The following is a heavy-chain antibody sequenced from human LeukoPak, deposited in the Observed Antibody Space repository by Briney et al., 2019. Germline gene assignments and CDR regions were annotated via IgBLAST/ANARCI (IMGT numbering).Heavy chain of an antibody. V-gene: IGHV1-2*06. CDR1: GYTFTGYY. Sequence: ASVKVSCKASGYTFTGYYMHWVRQAPGQGLEWMGRINPNSGGTNYAQKFQGRVTMTRGTSISTAYMELSRLRSDDTAVYYCARPGPLRGIGMSVNDYWGQGTLVTVSS. CDR3: ARPGPLRGIGMSVNDY. D-gene: IGHD1-26*01. CDR2: INPNSGGT. J-gene: IGHJ4*02.